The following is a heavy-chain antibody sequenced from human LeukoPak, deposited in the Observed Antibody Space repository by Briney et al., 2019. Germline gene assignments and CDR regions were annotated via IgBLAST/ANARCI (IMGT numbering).Heavy chain of an antibody. D-gene: IGHD4-17*01. CDR1: GDSISSSSYY. CDR3: ARHMRIPLYGDFDY. J-gene: IGHJ4*02. CDR2: IYYSGST. V-gene: IGHV4-39*01. Sequence: PSETLSLTCTVSGDSISSSSYYWGWIRQPPGKGLEWIGSIYYSGSTSYNPSLQSRVAISVDTSKNLFSLKLSSVTAADTAVYYCARHMRIPLYGDFDYWGQGTLVTVSS.